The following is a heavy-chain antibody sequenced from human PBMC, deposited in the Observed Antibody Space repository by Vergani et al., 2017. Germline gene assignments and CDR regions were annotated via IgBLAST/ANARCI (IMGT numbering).Heavy chain of an antibody. CDR1: GGSISSYY. V-gene: IGHV4-59*01. D-gene: IGHD6-13*01. Sequence: QVQLQESGPGLVKPSETLSLTCTVSGGSISSYYWSWIRQPPGKGLEWIGYIYYSGSTNYNPSLKSRVTLSVDTSKNQFSLKLSSVTAADTAVYYCARARGYSSSWYRNYYYYYYMDVWGKGTTVTVSS. CDR3: ARARGYSSSWYRNYYYYYYMDV. CDR2: IYYSGST. J-gene: IGHJ6*03.